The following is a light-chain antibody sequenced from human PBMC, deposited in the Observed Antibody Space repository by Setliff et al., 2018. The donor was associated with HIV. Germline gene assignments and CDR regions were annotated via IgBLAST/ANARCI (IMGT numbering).Light chain of an antibody. V-gene: IGLV2-11*01. J-gene: IGLJ1*01. CDR1: SSDVGGYHY. CDR3: CSYAGSNDYV. CDR2: DVS. Sequence: QSALAQPRSVSGSPGQSVTISCTGTSSDVGGYHYVSWYQQHPGKAPKLMIYDVSKRPSGVPDRFSGSKSGNTASLTISGLQAEDEADYFCCSYAGSNDYVFGSGTRSPS.